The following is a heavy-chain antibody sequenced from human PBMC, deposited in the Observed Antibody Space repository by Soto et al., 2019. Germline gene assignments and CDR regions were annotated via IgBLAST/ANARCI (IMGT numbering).Heavy chain of an antibody. Sequence: NGYRKTAWGTFSSCASSWVRQDHDQGFEWMGGIIPILGTANYAQKFQGRVTITADESTSTAYMELSSLRSEDTAVYYCARQPAGSSGHGGMDVWGQGHTVTV. CDR1: WGTFSSCA. CDR2: IIPILGTA. V-gene: IGHV1-69*01. D-gene: IGHD6-19*01. CDR3: ARQPAGSSGHGGMDV. J-gene: IGHJ6*02.